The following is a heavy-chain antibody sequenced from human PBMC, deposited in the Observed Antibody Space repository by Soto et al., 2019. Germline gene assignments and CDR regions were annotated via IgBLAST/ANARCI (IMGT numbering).Heavy chain of an antibody. CDR2: IYHAGNT. D-gene: IGHD3-16*01. J-gene: IGHJ4*02. CDR1: GGSISNYY. Sequence: PSETLSLTCTVSGGSISNYYWSWLRQSPGKAPEWIGYIYHAGNTHYNPSLESRVTISLDMSKNQFSLRLNSVTAADTAVYYCGEGARVTVGEFGYWGQGALVTVSS. CDR3: GEGARVTVGEFGY. V-gene: IGHV4-59*03.